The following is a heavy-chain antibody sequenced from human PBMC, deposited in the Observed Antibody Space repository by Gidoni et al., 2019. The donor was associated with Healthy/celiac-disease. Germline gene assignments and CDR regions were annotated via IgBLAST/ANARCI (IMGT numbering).Heavy chain of an antibody. D-gene: IGHD6-13*01. V-gene: IGHV3-23*01. CDR3: ANAGGIAAPWLNDYYYYGMDV. Sequence: EVQLLESGGGLVQPGESLRLSCAAAASTFSSYAVSWPRQAPGKGLEWVSAISGSGGSTYYADSVKGRFTISRDNSKNTLYLQMNSLRAEDTAVYYCANAGGIAAPWLNDYYYYGMDVWGQGTTVTVSS. J-gene: IGHJ6*02. CDR1: ASTFSSYA. CDR2: ISGSGGST.